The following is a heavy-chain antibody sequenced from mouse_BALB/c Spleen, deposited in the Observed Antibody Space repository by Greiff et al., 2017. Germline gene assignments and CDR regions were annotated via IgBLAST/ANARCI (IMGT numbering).Heavy chain of an antibody. CDR1: GYTFTSYT. Sequence: QVHVKQSGAELARPGASVKMSCKASGYTFTSYTMHWVKQRPGQGLEWIGYINPSSGYTNYNQKFKDKATLTADKSSSTAYMQLSSLTSEDSAVYYCARRELLRGMDYWGQGTSVTVSS. D-gene: IGHD1-1*01. CDR3: ARRELLRGMDY. J-gene: IGHJ4*01. V-gene: IGHV1-4*01. CDR2: INPSSGYT.